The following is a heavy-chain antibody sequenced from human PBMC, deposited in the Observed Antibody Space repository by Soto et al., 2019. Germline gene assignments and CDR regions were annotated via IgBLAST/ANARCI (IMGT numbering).Heavy chain of an antibody. CDR2: ISSSSSTI. CDR1: GFTFSSYS. Sequence: GGSLRLSCAASGFTFSSYSMNWVRQAPGKGLEWVSYISSSSSTIYYADSVKGRFTISRDNAKNSLYLQMNSLRDEDTAVYYCARAGAYYDSSGYHAFDICGQGTMVTVSS. J-gene: IGHJ3*02. V-gene: IGHV3-48*02. D-gene: IGHD3-22*01. CDR3: ARAGAYYDSSGYHAFDI.